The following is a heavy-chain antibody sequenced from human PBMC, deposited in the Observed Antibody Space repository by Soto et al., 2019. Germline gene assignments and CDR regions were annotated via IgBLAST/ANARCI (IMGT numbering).Heavy chain of an antibody. J-gene: IGHJ6*02. Sequence: GGSLRLSCAASGFTFDDYAMHWVRQAPGKGLEWVSGISWNSGSIGYADSVKGRFTISRDNAKNSLYLQMNSLRAEDTALYYCAKDRGARLMDYYYGMDVWGQGTTVTVSS. CDR2: ISWNSGSI. CDR1: GFTFDDYA. CDR3: AKDRGARLMDYYYGMDV. V-gene: IGHV3-9*01. D-gene: IGHD3-16*01.